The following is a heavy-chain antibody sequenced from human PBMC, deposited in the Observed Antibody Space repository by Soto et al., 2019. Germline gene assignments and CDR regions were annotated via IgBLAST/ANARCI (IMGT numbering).Heavy chain of an antibody. J-gene: IGHJ5*02. CDR2: IGGVGTDR. Sequence: DVQLLESGGGLVQPGGSLRLSCAASGFTCSDYAMSWVRQAPGKGPEWVSSIGGVGTDRYYADSVTGRFTISRDNSKNTLFLQMSSLRSDDTAVYYCAKDAVPYNGKWDWFDPWGQGTLVTVSS. D-gene: IGHD1-20*01. CDR3: AKDAVPYNGKWDWFDP. V-gene: IGHV3-23*01. CDR1: GFTCSDYA.